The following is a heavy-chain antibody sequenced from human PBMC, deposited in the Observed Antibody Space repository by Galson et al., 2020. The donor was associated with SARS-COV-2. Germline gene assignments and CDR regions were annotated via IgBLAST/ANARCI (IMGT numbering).Heavy chain of an antibody. CDR1: GYIFTTYW. D-gene: IGHD1-7*01. J-gene: IGHJ5*02. Sequence: GESLKISCKVSGYIFTTYWLAWVRQVPGKGLEWMGIIYPGDSDTRYSPSFQGQVTISAEKSITTAYLQWSSLQASDTAMYFCAGGHLNYPWSYFDTWGQGTLVTVSS. CDR3: AGGHLNYPWSYFDT. CDR2: IYPGDSDT. V-gene: IGHV5-51*01.